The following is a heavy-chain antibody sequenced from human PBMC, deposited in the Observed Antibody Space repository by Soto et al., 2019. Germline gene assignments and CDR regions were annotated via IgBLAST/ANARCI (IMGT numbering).Heavy chain of an antibody. CDR3: AKDREWLPYYFDY. CDR2: ISYDGSNK. D-gene: IGHD5-18*01. V-gene: IGHV3-30*18. Sequence: GGSLRLCCAASGFTFSSYGMHWVRQAPGKGLEWVAVISYDGSNKYYADSVKGRFTISRDNSKNTLYLQMNSLRAEDTAVYYCAKDREWLPYYFDYWGQGTLVTVSS. J-gene: IGHJ4*02. CDR1: GFTFSSYG.